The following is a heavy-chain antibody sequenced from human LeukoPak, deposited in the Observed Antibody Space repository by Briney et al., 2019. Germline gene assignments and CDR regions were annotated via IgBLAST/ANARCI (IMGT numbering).Heavy chain of an antibody. CDR3: ARDPPSGYCSGGTCKYFDY. CDR1: GFTFTTYW. V-gene: IGHV3-7*01. Sequence: GGSLRLSCAASGFTFTTYWMSWVRQLPGKGLEWVANINQDGTEKYYVDSVKGRFTISRDNAKNSLSLQMNSLRAEDTAVYYCARDPPSGYCSGGTCKYFDYWGQGTLVTVSS. CDR2: INQDGTEK. D-gene: IGHD2-15*01. J-gene: IGHJ4*02.